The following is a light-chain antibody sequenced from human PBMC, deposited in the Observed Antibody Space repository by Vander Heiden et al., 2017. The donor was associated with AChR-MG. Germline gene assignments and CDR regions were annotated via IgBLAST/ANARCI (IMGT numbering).Light chain of an antibody. CDR3: QQRDSTLFT. Sequence: DIQMTQSPSSLSASVGDRVTITCRASQSISSYLNWYQQKPGKAPKLLIYAASSLQSGVPSRFSGSGYGTDFTLTISRLQPEDFATYYCQQRDSTLFTFGHGTKVDIK. J-gene: IGKJ3*01. CDR1: QSISSY. V-gene: IGKV1-39*01. CDR2: AAS.